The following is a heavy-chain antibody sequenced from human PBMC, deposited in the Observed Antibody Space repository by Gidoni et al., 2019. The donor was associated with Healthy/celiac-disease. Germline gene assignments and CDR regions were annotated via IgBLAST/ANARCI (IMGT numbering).Heavy chain of an antibody. CDR1: GYIFTSYH. V-gene: IGHV1-46*01. CDR3: ASWGPDSSGLVDY. D-gene: IGHD6-19*01. J-gene: IGHJ4*02. CDR2: INPSGGST. Sequence: QVQLVQPGAQVKKPGASVKVSCMASGYIFTSYHMHWVRQGPGQGLEWMGIINPSGGSTSYAQKFQGRVTMTRDTSTSTVYMELSSLRSEDTAVYYCASWGPDSSGLVDYWGQGTLVTVSS.